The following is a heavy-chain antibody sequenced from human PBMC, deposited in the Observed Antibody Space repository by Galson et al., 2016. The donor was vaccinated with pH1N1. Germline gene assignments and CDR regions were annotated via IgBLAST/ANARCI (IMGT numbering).Heavy chain of an antibody. CDR3: AHRRRGSGTPGVYDY. CDR1: GFSLPNSGVA. CDR2: FYWDGDQ. Sequence: PALVKPTQTLTLTCTFSGFSLPNSGVAVGWIRQPPGKALEWLALFYWDGDQRSSPSLKSRLIITKDTSKNQVVLTMTNVDPVDTATYYCAHRRRGSGTPGVYDYWGQGTLVTVSS. D-gene: IGHD3-10*01. V-gene: IGHV2-5*02. J-gene: IGHJ4*02.